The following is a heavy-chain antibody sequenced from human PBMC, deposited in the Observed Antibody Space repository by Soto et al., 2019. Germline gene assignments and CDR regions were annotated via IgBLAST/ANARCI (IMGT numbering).Heavy chain of an antibody. Sequence: KASETLSLTCTVSGGSISSSSYYWGWIRQPPGKGLEWIRSIYYSGSTYYNPSLKSRVTISVDTSKNQFSLKLSSVTAADTAVYYCARQSEGSGSYYLYYFDYWGQGTLVTVSS. V-gene: IGHV4-39*01. D-gene: IGHD3-10*01. CDR3: ARQSEGSGSYYLYYFDY. CDR2: IYYSGST. CDR1: GGSISSSSYY. J-gene: IGHJ4*02.